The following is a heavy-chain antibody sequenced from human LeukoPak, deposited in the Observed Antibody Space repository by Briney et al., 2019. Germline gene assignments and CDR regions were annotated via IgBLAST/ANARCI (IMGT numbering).Heavy chain of an antibody. V-gene: IGHV3-48*03. J-gene: IGHJ6*03. Sequence: GGSLRLSCAASGFTFSSYEMNWVRQAPGKGLEWVSYISSSGSTIYYADSVKGRFTISRDNAKNSLYLQMNSLRAEDTAVYYCAKRGAGGSYSYYYYYYMDVWGKGTTVTVSS. D-gene: IGHD1-26*01. CDR2: ISSSGSTI. CDR3: AKRGAGGSYSYYYYYYMDV. CDR1: GFTFSSYE.